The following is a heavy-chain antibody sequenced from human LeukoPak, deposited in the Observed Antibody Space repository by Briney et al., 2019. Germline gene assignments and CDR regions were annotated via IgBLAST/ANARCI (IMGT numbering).Heavy chain of an antibody. CDR1: GDSISSYY. J-gene: IGHJ3*02. Sequence: SETLSLTCTVSGDSISSYYWSWIRQPPGKGLEWIRSIYYSGGTDYNPSLKSRVTISVDTSKNQFSLKLRSVTAADTAVYYCARHVTISGPYDASDIWGQGTMVTVSP. CDR2: IYYSGGT. CDR3: ARHVTISGPYDASDI. D-gene: IGHD5-24*01. V-gene: IGHV4-59*08.